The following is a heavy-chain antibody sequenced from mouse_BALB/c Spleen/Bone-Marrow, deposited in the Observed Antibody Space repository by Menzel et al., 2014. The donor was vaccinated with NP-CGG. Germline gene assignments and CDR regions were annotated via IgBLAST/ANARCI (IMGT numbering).Heavy chain of an antibody. J-gene: IGHJ3*01. CDR2: ILPGSGST. CDR1: GYTFSSYW. Sequence: QVQLKESGAELMKPGASVKISCKATGYTFSSYWIEWVKQRPGHGLEWIGEILPGSGSTKYNEKFKGKATFTADTSSNTAYMQLSSLTSEDSAVYYCARKEGSWGTFAYWGQGTLVTVSA. V-gene: IGHV1-9*01. CDR3: ARKEGSWGTFAY. D-gene: IGHD4-1*01.